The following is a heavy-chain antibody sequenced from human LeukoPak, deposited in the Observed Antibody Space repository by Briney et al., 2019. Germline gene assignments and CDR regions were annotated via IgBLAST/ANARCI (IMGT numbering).Heavy chain of an antibody. CDR3: ARVTKDYYDSSGYDY. Sequence: SETLSLTCAVSGGSISSGSYYWSWIRQPAGTGLEWIGRIYTSGSNNYNPSLKSRVTISVDTSKNQFSLKLSSVTAADTAVYYCARVTKDYYDSSGYDYWRQGTLVPVSS. V-gene: IGHV4-61*02. J-gene: IGHJ4*02. CDR1: GGSISSGSYY. CDR2: IYTSGSN. D-gene: IGHD3-22*01.